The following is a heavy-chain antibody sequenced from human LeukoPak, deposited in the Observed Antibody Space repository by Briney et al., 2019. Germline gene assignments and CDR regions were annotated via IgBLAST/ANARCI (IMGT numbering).Heavy chain of an antibody. CDR3: ARATGTYWWFDS. V-gene: IGHV1-2*04. CDR1: GSTFTDYY. CDR2: INPNSGGT. D-gene: IGHD1-26*01. J-gene: IGHJ5*01. Sequence: ASVKVSCKASGSTFTDYYMHWVRQAPGQGLEWMGWINPNSGGTNFAQKFQGWVTMTRDMSISTAYMELSRLRSDDTAIYYCARATGTYWWFDSWGQGTLVTVSS.